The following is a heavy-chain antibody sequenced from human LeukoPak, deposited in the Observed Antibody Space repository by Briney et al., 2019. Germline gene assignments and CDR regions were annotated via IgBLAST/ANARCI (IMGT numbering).Heavy chain of an antibody. Sequence: GGSLRLSCTASGFTFGDFAMSWFRQAPGKGLEWVGFIRSEAYGGTTEYAASVKGRFTISRDDSKGIAYLQMNSLKTEDTAVYYCTSQLQLLTFFDYWGQGTLVTVSS. D-gene: IGHD6-13*01. CDR3: TSQLQLLTFFDY. J-gene: IGHJ4*02. CDR1: GFTFGDFA. CDR2: IRSEAYGGTT. V-gene: IGHV3-49*03.